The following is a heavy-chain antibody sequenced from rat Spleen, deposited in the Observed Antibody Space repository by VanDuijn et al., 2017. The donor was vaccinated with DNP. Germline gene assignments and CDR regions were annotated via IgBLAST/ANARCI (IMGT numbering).Heavy chain of an antibody. CDR1: GFTFSNHG. CDR2: IRTGGGIT. V-gene: IGHV5S13*01. J-gene: IGHJ3*01. D-gene: IGHD1-2*01. Sequence: EVQLVESGGGLVQPGRSLTLSCAVSGFTFSNHGMAWVRQAPTKGLEWVASIRTGGGITYYRDSVKGRFTISRDDAKNTQYLQMASLRSEDTATYYCARHEDYSSYIYGFAYWGQGTLVTVSS. CDR3: ARHEDYSSYIYGFAY.